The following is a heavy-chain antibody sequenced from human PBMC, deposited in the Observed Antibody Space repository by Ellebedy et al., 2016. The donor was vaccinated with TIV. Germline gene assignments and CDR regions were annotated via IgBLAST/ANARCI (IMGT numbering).Heavy chain of an antibody. CDR2: IKDGGSEE. J-gene: IGHJ4*02. CDR3: VRDLHWSYFD. D-gene: IGHD1-26*01. Sequence: GESLKISCAASGFTFSLNSLYWVRQAPAKRLERVANIKDGGSEEYYVDSVNGRFTITRDNAKNSLYLQMNSLRAEDTAVYYCVRDLHWSYFDWGQGTLVTVSS. V-gene: IGHV3-7*03. CDR1: GFTFSLNS.